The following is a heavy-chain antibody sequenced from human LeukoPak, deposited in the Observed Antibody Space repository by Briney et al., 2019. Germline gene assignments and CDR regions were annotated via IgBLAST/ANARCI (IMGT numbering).Heavy chain of an antibody. D-gene: IGHD5-18*01. CDR1: GGSISSSSYY. V-gene: IGHV4-39*01. CDR2: IYYSGST. J-gene: IGHJ5*02. CDR3: ARRIHRSPFDP. Sequence: SETLSLTCTVSGGSISSSSYYWGWIRQPPGKGLEWIGSIYYSGSTYYNPSLKSRVTISVDTSKNQFSLKLSSVTAADTAVYYCARRIHRSPFDPWGQGTLVTVSS.